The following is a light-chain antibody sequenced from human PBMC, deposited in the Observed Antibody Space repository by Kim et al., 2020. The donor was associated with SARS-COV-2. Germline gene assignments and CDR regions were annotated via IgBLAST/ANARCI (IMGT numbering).Light chain of an antibody. V-gene: IGKV3-20*01. J-gene: IGKJ1*01. CDR2: GAS. Sequence: SPGERANLSCRASQSVSSSYLAWYQQKPGQAPRLFIYGASSRATGIPDRFSGSGSGTDFTLTISRLEPEDFAVYYCQHYGSSPWTFGQGTKVDIK. CDR1: QSVSSSY. CDR3: QHYGSSPWT.